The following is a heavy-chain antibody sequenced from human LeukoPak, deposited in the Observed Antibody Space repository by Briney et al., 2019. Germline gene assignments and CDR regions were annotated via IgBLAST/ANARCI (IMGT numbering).Heavy chain of an antibody. V-gene: IGHV3-48*04. CDR2: ISSSGSTI. J-gene: IGHJ6*03. CDR1: DFTFSRHS. D-gene: IGHD1-7*01. Sequence: GGSLRLSCAASDFTFSRHSMNWVRQAPGKGLEWVSYISSSGSTIYYADSVRGRFTISRDNVKNSVDLQMDSLRAEDTAIYYCASRTGTTGYHYYMDVWGKGTTVTVSS. CDR3: ASRTGTTGYHYYMDV.